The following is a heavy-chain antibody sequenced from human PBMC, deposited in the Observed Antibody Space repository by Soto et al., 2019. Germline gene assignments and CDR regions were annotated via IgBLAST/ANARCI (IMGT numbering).Heavy chain of an antibody. CDR1: GFTFSGHY. D-gene: IGHD2-2*01. CDR3: TGISSTYFSDY. Sequence: EVQVVESGGGLVQPGGSLRLSCAASGFTFSGHYMDWVRQAPVKGLEWVGRARNKANNYTTEYAASVKGRFIISRDDSKNSLYLQMNSLKTEDTALYYCTGISSTYFSDYWGQGTLVTVSS. V-gene: IGHV3-72*01. J-gene: IGHJ4*02. CDR2: ARNKANNYTT.